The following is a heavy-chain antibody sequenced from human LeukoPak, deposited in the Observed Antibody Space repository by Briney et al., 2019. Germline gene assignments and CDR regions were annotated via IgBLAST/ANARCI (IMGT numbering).Heavy chain of an antibody. CDR2: ISSSSSYI. CDR1: GFTFSSYS. Sequence: PGRSLRLSCAASGFTFSSYSMNWVRQAPGKGLEWVSSISSSSSYIYYADSVKGRFTISRDNAKNSLYLQMNSLRAEDTAVYYCARDGYSYGYYYFDYWGQGTLVTVSS. J-gene: IGHJ4*02. D-gene: IGHD5-18*01. V-gene: IGHV3-21*01. CDR3: ARDGYSYGYYYFDY.